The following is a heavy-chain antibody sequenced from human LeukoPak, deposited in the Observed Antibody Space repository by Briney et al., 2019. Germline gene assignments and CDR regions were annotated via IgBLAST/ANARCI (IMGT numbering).Heavy chain of an antibody. CDR3: AKLSSSWYNDY. V-gene: IGHV3-23*01. CDR1: GFTFSNYA. CDR2: IGGGAGNT. J-gene: IGHJ4*02. D-gene: IGHD6-13*01. Sequence: GGSLRLSCGASGFTFSNYAMSWVRQAPGKGLEWVSAIGGGAGNTYYADSVKGRFTISRDNSKNTLYLQMNSLRAEDTAVYYCAKLSSSWYNDYWGQGTLVTVSS.